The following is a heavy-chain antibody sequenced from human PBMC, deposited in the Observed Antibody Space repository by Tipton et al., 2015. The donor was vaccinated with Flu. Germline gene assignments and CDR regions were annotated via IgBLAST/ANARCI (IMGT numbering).Heavy chain of an antibody. D-gene: IGHD6-19*01. CDR2: ISHSGST. V-gene: IGHV4-38-2*02. CDR3: ARDRWEYASGFDP. J-gene: IGHJ5*02. Sequence: TLSLTCAVSNYSISNGYYWGWIRQPPGKGLERIGSISHSGSTYYNPSLKSRVTISVDTSKNQFSLRLTSVTAADTAVYYCARDRWEYASGFDPWGQGTPVTVSP. CDR1: NYSISNGYY.